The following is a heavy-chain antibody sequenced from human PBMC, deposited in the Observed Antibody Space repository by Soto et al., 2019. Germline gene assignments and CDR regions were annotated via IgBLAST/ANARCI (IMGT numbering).Heavy chain of an antibody. D-gene: IGHD2-2*01. CDR3: ARDYPHRKYQLLLTYYYYGMDV. CDR1: GFTFSSYA. J-gene: IGHJ6*02. Sequence: QVQLVESGGGVVQPGRSLRLSCAASGFTFSSYAMHWVRQAPGKGLEWVAVISYDGSNKYYADSVKGRFTISRDNSKNRLYLQRNSLRAEDTAEYYCARDYPHRKYQLLLTYYYYGMDVWGQGTTVTVSS. CDR2: ISYDGSNK. V-gene: IGHV3-30-3*01.